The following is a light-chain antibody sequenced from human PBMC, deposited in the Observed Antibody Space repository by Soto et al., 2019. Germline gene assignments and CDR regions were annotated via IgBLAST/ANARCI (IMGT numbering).Light chain of an antibody. CDR2: EVS. J-gene: IGLJ2*01. CDR1: SSDVGGYKY. CDR3: ISYTSSSTSVV. V-gene: IGLV2-14*01. Sequence: QSVLTQPASVSGSPEQSITISCTGTSSDVGGYKYVSWYQQLPGRAPKLIISEVSNRPSGVSDRFTGSKSGNTASLTISGLQTEDEGDYYCISYTSSSTSVVFGGGTKLTVL.